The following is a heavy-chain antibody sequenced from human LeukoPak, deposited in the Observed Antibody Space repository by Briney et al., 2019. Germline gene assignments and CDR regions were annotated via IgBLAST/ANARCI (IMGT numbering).Heavy chain of an antibody. CDR1: GFTFSTFA. CDR3: ARSSSSGFDY. D-gene: IGHD6-6*01. V-gene: IGHV3-21*01. J-gene: IGHJ4*02. CDR2: LSGSGTRP. Sequence: PGGSLRLSCAASGFTFSTFAMTWVRQAPGKGLEWVSGLSGSGTRPHYTDSVKGRLTISRDNAKNSLYLQMNSLRAEDTAVYYCARSSSSGFDYWGQGTLVTVSS.